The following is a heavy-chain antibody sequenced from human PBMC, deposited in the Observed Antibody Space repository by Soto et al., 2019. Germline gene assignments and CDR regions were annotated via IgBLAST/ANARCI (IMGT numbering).Heavy chain of an antibody. V-gene: IGHV3-23*01. CDR1: GFTFSNYG. D-gene: IGHD6-6*01. CDR2: ISAGGSNT. Sequence: PGGSLRLSCAASGFTFSNYGMHWVRQAPGKGLEWVSAISAGGSNTDYADSVKGRFTISSDNSKNTLYLQMNSLRAEDTAVYYCAKEYSTSFDYWGQGTLVTVSS. J-gene: IGHJ4*02. CDR3: AKEYSTSFDY.